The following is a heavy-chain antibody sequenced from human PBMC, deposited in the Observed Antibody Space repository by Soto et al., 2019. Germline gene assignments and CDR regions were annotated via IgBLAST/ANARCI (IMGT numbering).Heavy chain of an antibody. J-gene: IGHJ4*02. Sequence: LRLSCAASGFTFSSYGMHWVRQAPGKGLEWVAVIKQDGSKKYYADSVKGRFTISRDNANNLLSLQMNSLRAGDTAMYYCSGGVGDAFWGQGTLVTV. V-gene: IGHV3-30*03. CDR3: SGGVGDAF. D-gene: IGHD1-26*01. CDR2: IKQDGSKK. CDR1: GFTFSSYG.